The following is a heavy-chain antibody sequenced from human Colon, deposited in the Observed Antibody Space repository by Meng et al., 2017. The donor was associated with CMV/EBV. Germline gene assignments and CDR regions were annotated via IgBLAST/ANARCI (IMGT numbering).Heavy chain of an antibody. CDR2: INPKSGDT. Sequence: ASVKVSCKASKYTFTDYYIHWVRQAPGQGLEWMGWINPKSGDTKYAQKFQGRVTMTRDTSITTAYMELSSLISDDTAVYYCARDGLYSDAFDVWGQGTMVTVSS. V-gene: IGHV1-2*02. CDR3: ARDGLYSDAFDV. J-gene: IGHJ3*01. CDR1: KYTFTDYY. D-gene: IGHD2-15*01.